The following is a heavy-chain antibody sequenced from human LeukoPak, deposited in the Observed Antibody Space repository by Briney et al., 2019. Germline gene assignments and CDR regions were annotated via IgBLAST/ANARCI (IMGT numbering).Heavy chain of an antibody. D-gene: IGHD5-18*01. V-gene: IGHV5-51*01. J-gene: IGHJ4*02. Sequence: GSLKISFKASGYRFTSYWIGWVRQMPGKGLEWMGIIDPSDSETRYTPSFQGQVTISVDKSLTTADLQGNSLKASDTAMYYCARQTAMGRSGDYWGQGTLVTVSS. CDR1: GYRFTSYW. CDR3: ARQTAMGRSGDY. CDR2: IDPSDSET.